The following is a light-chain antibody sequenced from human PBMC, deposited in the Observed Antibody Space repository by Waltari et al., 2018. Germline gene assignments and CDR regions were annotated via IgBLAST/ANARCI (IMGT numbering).Light chain of an antibody. CDR1: SSNIGSNT. V-gene: IGLV1-44*01. CDR3: AAWDDSLNGLYV. Sequence: QSVLTQPPSASGTPGQRVTSPCSGGSSNIGSNTVTWYQQLPGTAPKLLIYSNNQRPSGVPDRFSGSKSGTSASLAISGLQSEDEADYYCAAWDDSLNGLYVFGTGTKVTVL. J-gene: IGLJ1*01. CDR2: SNN.